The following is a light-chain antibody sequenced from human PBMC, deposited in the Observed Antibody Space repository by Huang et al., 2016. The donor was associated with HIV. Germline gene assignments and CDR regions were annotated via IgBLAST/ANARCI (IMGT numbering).Light chain of an antibody. CDR2: WAS. Sequence: DIVVTQSPASLALSLGGRAAINCTASQSVLKTSNNKNCLSWYQLKPGQPPTLLIYWASTRESGVPYRFSGSGSGTHFTLTIASLQAEDVAVYYCHQYYDTPQTFGQGTKVEVK. CDR1: QSVLKTSNNKNC. J-gene: IGKJ1*01. CDR3: HQYYDTPQT. V-gene: IGKV4-1*01.